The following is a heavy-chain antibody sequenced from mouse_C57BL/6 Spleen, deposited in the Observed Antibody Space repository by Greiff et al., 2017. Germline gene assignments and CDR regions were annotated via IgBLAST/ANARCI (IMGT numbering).Heavy chain of an antibody. V-gene: IGHV5-4*01. CDR1: GFTFSSYA. CDR2: ISDGGSYT. D-gene: IGHD4-1*01. CDR3: ARDRWDWFAY. Sequence: EVKLVESGGGLVKPGGSLKLSCAASGFTFSSYAMSWVRQTPEKRLEWVATISDGGSYTYYPANVKGRFTISRDNAKNNLYLQMSHLKSEDTAMYYCARDRWDWFAYWGQGTLVTVSA. J-gene: IGHJ3*01.